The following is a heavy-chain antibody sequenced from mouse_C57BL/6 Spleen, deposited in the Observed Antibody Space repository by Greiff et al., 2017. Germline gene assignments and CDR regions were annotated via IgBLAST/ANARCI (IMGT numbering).Heavy chain of an antibody. CDR2: IYPGDGDT. V-gene: IGHV1-80*01. CDR3: AREGGLIV. Sequence: VQLQQSGAELVKPGASVKISCKASGYAFSGYWMNWVKQRPGKGLEWIGQIYPGDGDTNYNRKFKGKATLTADKSSSTAYMQLSSLTSEDSAVYFWAREGGLIVWGTGTTVTVSS. CDR1: GYAFSGYW. D-gene: IGHD2-4*01. J-gene: IGHJ1*03.